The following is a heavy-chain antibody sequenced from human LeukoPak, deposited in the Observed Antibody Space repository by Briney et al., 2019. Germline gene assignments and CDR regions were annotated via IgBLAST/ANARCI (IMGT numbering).Heavy chain of an antibody. D-gene: IGHD3-22*01. J-gene: IGHJ3*02. CDR3: ARVYYDSSGYPSSAFYI. Sequence: SETLSLTCAVYGGSFNGYYWSWIRQPPGKGLEWIGEINHSGSTNYSPSLKSRVTLSVDTSKNQFSLRLSSVTAADTAVYYCARVYYDSSGYPSSAFYIWGQGTMDTVSS. CDR1: GGSFNGYY. V-gene: IGHV4-34*01. CDR2: INHSGST.